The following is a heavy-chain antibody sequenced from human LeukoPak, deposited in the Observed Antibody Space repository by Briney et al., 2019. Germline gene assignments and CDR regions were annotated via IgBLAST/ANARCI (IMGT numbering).Heavy chain of an antibody. D-gene: IGHD2-2*02. J-gene: IGHJ4*02. CDR2: INHRGST. CDR1: GGSFSGYY. Sequence: SETLSLTCAVYGGSFSGYYWSWIRQPPGKGLEWIGEINHRGSTNYNPSLKSRVTISVDTSKNQFSLKLSSVTAADTAAYYCARGIVVVPAAIRNFDHWGQGTLVTVSS. V-gene: IGHV4-34*01. CDR3: ARGIVVVPAAIRNFDH.